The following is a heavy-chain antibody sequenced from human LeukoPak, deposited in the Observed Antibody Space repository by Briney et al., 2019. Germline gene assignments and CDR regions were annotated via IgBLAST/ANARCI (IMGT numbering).Heavy chain of an antibody. CDR1: GYTFTSYA. D-gene: IGHD3-3*01. J-gene: IGHJ6*03. Sequence: ASVKVSCKASGYTFTSYAINWVRRAPGQGLEWMGWINTNTGNPTYAQGSTGRFVFSLDTSVSTAYLQISSLKAEDTAVYYCARGYDFWSGYSYYYYYMDVWGKGTTVTVSS. CDR3: ARGYDFWSGYSYYYYYMDV. V-gene: IGHV7-4-1*02. CDR2: INTNTGNP.